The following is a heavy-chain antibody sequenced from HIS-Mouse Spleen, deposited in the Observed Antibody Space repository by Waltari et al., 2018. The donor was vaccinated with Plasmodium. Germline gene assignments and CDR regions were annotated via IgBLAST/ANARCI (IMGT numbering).Heavy chain of an antibody. CDR1: GYTFHCYY. V-gene: IGHV1-2*02. J-gene: IGHJ1*01. CDR3: ARVLGYKAAAGTFVEYFQH. D-gene: IGHD6-13*01. Sequence: QVQLVQSGAEVKKPGASVKVSCKASGYTFHCYYMHCVRQAPGQGLEWMGWNKPNRGGTNYAQKFQGRVTMTRDTSISTAYMELSRLRSDDTAVYYCARVLGYKAAAGTFVEYFQHWGQGTLVTVSS. CDR2: NKPNRGGT.